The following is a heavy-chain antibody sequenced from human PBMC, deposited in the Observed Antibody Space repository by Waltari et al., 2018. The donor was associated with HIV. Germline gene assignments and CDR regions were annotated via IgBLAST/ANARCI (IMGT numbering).Heavy chain of an antibody. V-gene: IGHV1-8*01. J-gene: IGHJ6*02. CDR3: ARGGSASMDV. CDR2: MSPNSGNT. Sequence: QVQLVQSGAEVKKPRASVKVSCKASGYAFATYDVNWVRQATGKGPEWMGWMSPNSGNTVYAQEFQGRVTMTRDTSISTVYMELSSLTSEDTAVYYCARGGSASMDVWGQGTTVTVSS. CDR1: GYAFATYD.